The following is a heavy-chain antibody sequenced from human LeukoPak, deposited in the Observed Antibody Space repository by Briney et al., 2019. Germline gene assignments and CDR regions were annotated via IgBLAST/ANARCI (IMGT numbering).Heavy chain of an antibody. CDR2: INPNSGGT. J-gene: IGHJ4*02. D-gene: IGHD6-13*01. CDR1: GYTFTGYY. V-gene: IGHV1-2*02. Sequence: ASVKVSCRASGYTFTGYYMHWVRQAPGQGLEWMGWINPNSGGTNYAQKFQGRVTMTRDTSISTAYMELSRLRSDDTAVYYCARDLRFMYSSSLAYWGQGTLVTVSS. CDR3: ARDLRFMYSSSLAY.